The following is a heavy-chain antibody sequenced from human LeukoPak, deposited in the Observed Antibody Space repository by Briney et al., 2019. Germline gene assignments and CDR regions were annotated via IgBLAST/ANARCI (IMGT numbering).Heavy chain of an antibody. V-gene: IGHV4-34*01. CDR3: ARDVVPRDYGDTLNAYDL. J-gene: IGHJ3*01. CDR1: GGALSGYY. Sequence: SETLSLTCAVSGGALSGYYWSWIRQSPGKGLEWMGDIHHDGRTRYKSSFKSRITIFLVSSKNEVSLRLSPVTPADTALYFCARDVVPRDYGDTLNAYDLWGQGTMVTVS. D-gene: IGHD4-17*01. CDR2: IHHDGRT.